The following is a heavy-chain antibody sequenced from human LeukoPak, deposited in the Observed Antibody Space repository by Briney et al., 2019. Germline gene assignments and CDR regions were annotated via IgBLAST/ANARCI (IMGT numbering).Heavy chain of an antibody. Sequence: ASVKVSCKASGYTFTSYAMHWVRQAPGQRLEWMGWINAGNGNTKYSQKLQGRVTMTTDTSTSTAYMELRSLRSDDTAVYYCARDGYCSGGSCYYYGMDVWGQGTTVTVSS. CDR3: ARDGYCSGGSCYYYGMDV. CDR2: INAGNGNT. D-gene: IGHD2-15*01. J-gene: IGHJ6*02. CDR1: GYTFTSYA. V-gene: IGHV1-3*01.